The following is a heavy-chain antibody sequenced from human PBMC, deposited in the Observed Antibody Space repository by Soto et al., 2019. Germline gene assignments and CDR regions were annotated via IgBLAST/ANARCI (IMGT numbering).Heavy chain of an antibody. J-gene: IGHJ5*02. Sequence: SETLSPTCTVSGGSISRYYWSWIRQPPGKGLEWIGYIYYSGSTNYNPSLKSRVTISVDTSKNQFSLKLSSVTAADKAVYYCARVADRFDPWGQGTLVTVS. CDR1: GGSISRYY. V-gene: IGHV4-59*01. CDR2: IYYSGST. D-gene: IGHD3-16*02. CDR3: ARVADRFDP.